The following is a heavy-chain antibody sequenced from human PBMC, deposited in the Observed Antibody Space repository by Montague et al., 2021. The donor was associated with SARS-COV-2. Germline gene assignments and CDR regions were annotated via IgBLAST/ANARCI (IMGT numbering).Heavy chain of an antibody. CDR2: ISHGGST. V-gene: IGHV4-34*01. CDR3: PCGDENGSGYMDV. Sequence: SETLSLTCAVSNGSFSSFYWNWIRQPPGKGLEWIGEISHGGSTYYNSSLKSRVTISVDTSKNQFSLNLRSVTAADTAVYYCPCGDENGSGYMDVWGKGTTVTVSS. D-gene: IGHD1-26*01. J-gene: IGHJ6*03. CDR1: NGSFSSFY.